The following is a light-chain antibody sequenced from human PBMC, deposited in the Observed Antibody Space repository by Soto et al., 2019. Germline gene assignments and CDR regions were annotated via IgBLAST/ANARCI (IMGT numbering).Light chain of an antibody. CDR1: QSVSSY. CDR2: GAS. J-gene: IGKJ1*01. CDR3: QQYGSSPTWT. V-gene: IGKV3-20*01. Sequence: EVVLTQSPATLSLSPGERATLSCRASQSVSSYLAWYQQKAGQAPRLLIYGASTRASGIPDRFSGSGSGTDFTLTISRLEPEDSAVYYCQQYGSSPTWTFGQGTKVDIK.